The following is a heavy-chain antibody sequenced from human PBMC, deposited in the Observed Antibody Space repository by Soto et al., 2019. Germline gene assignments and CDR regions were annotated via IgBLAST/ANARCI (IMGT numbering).Heavy chain of an antibody. J-gene: IGHJ5*02. D-gene: IGHD2-15*01. V-gene: IGHV4-59*12. CDR3: ARILGYCSGGNCFGRFDP. CDR2: IYYTGIT. CDR1: VGSIPSYY. Sequence: QVQLQESGPGLVKPSETLSLTCIVSVGSIPSYYWSWIRQPPGKGLEWVGNIYYTGITHYNPSLKRRVTMSVDTTKRQFSLKLRSVTAADTAVDYCARILGYCSGGNCFGRFDPWGQGNLVTVSA.